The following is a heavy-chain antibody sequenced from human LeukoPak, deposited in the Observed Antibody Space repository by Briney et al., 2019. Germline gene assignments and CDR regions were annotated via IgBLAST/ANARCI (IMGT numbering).Heavy chain of an antibody. CDR1: GGSISSYH. V-gene: IGHV4-59*12. CDR2: IYYSGST. J-gene: IGHJ5*02. Sequence: PSETLSLTCAVSGGSISSYHWSWVRQPPGKGLEWIGYIYYSGSTNYNPSLKSRVTISVDMSKNQFSLKMSSVTAADTAVYFCARDTVVRGVTAGFDPWGQGTLVTVSS. CDR3: ARDTVVRGVTAGFDP. D-gene: IGHD3-10*01.